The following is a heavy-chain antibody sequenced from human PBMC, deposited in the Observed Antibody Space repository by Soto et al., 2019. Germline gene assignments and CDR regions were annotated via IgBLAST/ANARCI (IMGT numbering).Heavy chain of an antibody. CDR3: ARLGGYCSTTSCYGYHGMDV. CDR1: GGSSSSGPYS. Sequence: PSETLSLTCTVSGGSSSSGPYSWGWIREPPGKGLDWIGTLYYSESTHYNPSLESRVTISVDTSKNQFSLKVSSVTAADTAVYYCARLGGYCSTTSCYGYHGMDVWGQGNTVT. D-gene: IGHD2-2*01. V-gene: IGHV4-39*01. J-gene: IGHJ6*02. CDR2: LYYSEST.